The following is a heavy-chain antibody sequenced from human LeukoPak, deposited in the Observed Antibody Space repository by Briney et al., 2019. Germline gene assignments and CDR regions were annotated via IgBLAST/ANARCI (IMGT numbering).Heavy chain of an antibody. Sequence: GGSLRLSCAASGFTISSNYMSWVRQAPGKGLEWVSVIYSGGSTYYADSVKGRFTISRDNSKNTLYLQMNSLRAEDTAVYYCARDGGGTGTLFWDYYYMDVWGKGTTVTVSS. CDR1: GFTISSNY. CDR2: IYSGGST. CDR3: ARDGGGTGTLFWDYYYMDV. D-gene: IGHD1-1*01. V-gene: IGHV3-53*01. J-gene: IGHJ6*03.